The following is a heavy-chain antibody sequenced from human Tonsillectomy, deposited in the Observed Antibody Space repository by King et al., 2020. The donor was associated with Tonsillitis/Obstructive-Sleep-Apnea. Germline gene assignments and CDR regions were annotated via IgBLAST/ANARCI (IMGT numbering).Heavy chain of an antibody. V-gene: IGHV1-69*01. CDR2: IIPIFGTA. J-gene: IGHJ5*02. CDR3: SRRVRNRSRAARRDWFDP. Sequence: QLVQSGAEVKKPGSSVKVSCKASGGTFSSYAISWVRQAPGPGLVWMGGIIPIFGTANYAQKFQGRVTLTAEGSTRTAYMELSSLRSEATAVYYCSRRVRNRSRAARRDWFDPWGQGTLVTVSS. CDR1: GGTFSSYA. D-gene: IGHD6-6*01.